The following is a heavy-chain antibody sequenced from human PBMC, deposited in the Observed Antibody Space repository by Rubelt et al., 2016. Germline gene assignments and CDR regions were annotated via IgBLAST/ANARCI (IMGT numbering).Heavy chain of an antibody. D-gene: IGHD7-27*01. CDR3: ARYLGIEGDLDY. CDR1: GYTLTELS. J-gene: IGHJ4*02. V-gene: IGHV1-69*04. CDR2: IIPILGIA. Sequence: QVQLVQSGAEVKKPGASVKVSCKVSGYTLTELSMHWVRQAPGQGLEWMGRIIPILGIANYAQKFQGRVTITADKSTSTAYMELSSLRSDDTAVYYCARYLGIEGDLDYWGQGTLVTVSS.